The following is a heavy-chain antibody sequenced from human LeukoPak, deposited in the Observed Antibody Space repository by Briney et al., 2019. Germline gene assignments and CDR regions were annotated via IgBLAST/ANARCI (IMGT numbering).Heavy chain of an antibody. CDR1: GFTFSSYG. V-gene: IGHV3-30*02. J-gene: IGHJ6*03. CDR3: ATSAAGTGYYYYYYMDV. CDR2: IRYDGSNK. Sequence: GGSLRLSCAASGFTFSSYGMHWVRQAPGKGLEWVAFIRYDGSNKYYADSVKGRFTISRDNSKNTLYLQMNSLRAEDTAVYYCATSAAGTGYYYYYYMDVWGKGTTVTVSS. D-gene: IGHD6-13*01.